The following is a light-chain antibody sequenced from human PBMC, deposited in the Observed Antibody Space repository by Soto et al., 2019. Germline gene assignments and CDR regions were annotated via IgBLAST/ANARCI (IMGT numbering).Light chain of an antibody. Sequence: QSALTQPASVSGSPGQSITISCTGTSSDVGGYNYVSWYQQHPGKAPKLMISEVSNRPSGVSIRFFGSKSGNTASLTISGLQAEHEADYYCSSYKSSSTPYVFGTGTKVTVL. CDR2: EVS. CDR3: SSYKSSSTPYV. J-gene: IGLJ1*01. CDR1: SSDVGGYNY. V-gene: IGLV2-14*01.